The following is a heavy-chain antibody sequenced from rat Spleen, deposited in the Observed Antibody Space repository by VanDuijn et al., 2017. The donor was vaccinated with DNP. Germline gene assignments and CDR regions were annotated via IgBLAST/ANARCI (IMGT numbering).Heavy chain of an antibody. Sequence: EVQLQESGPGLVKPSQSLSLTCSVTGYSITSCCRWSWIRKFPGNKMEWVGHINYSGSTSYNHSLKSRITITRDTSKSQFFLQLNSVTTEDTATYSCARGYYSSYDYWGQGVMVTVSS. V-gene: IGHV3-1*01. J-gene: IGHJ2*01. CDR1: GYSITSCC. CDR3: ARGYYSSYDY. D-gene: IGHD1-2*01. CDR2: INYSGST.